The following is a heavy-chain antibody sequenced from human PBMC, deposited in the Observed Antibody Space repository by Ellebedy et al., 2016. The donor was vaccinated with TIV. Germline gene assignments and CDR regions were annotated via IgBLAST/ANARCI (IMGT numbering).Heavy chain of an antibody. CDR2: ISIISSYI. CDR1: GFTFSTYS. V-gene: IGHV3-21*01. J-gene: IGHJ4*02. D-gene: IGHD4-17*01. CDR3: TRDPDGDYDFDY. Sequence: GESLKISCAASGFTFSTYSMNWVRQAPGKGLEWVSTISIISSYIYYADSVKGRFTISRDNAKNSLYLQMNSLRAEDTAVYYCTRDPDGDYDFDYWGQGTLVTVSS.